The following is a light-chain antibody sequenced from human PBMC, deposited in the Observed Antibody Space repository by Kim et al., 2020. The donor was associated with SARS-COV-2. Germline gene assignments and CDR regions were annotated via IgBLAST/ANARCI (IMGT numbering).Light chain of an antibody. V-gene: IGKV1-27*01. CDR2: AAS. J-gene: IGKJ1*01. CDR3: QKYNRATRT. CDR1: EGISNY. Sequence: AAVGDKVTITCRASEGISNYLDWDQQKTGKDPKILIYAASTVQTGVPTQCSGRGAGTDITLNISSMQPEDVATYYSQKYNRATRTFGQGTKVDIK.